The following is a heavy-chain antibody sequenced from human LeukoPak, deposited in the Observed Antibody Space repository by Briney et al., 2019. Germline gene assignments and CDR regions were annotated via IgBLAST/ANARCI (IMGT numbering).Heavy chain of an antibody. D-gene: IGHD2-15*01. V-gene: IGHV4-59*11. CDR1: GGSISSHY. CDR3: AREEVGWFDP. CDR2: IYYSGST. J-gene: IGHJ5*02. Sequence: SETLSLTCTVSGGSISSHYWSWIRQPPGKGLEWIGYIYYSGSTNYNPSLKSRVTISVDTSKNQFSLKLSSVTAADTAVYYCAREEVGWFDPWGQGTPVTVSS.